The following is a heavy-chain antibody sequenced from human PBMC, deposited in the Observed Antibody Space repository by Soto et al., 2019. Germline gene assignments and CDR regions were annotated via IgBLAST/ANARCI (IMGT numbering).Heavy chain of an antibody. CDR3: ARGGGITIFGVVYYYGMDV. D-gene: IGHD3-3*01. CDR2: IIPIFGTA. J-gene: IGHJ6*02. V-gene: IGHV1-69*12. CDR1: GGTFSSYA. Sequence: QVQLVQSGAEVKKPGSSVKVSCKASGGTFSSYAISWVRQAPGQGLEWMGGIIPIFGTANYAQKFQGRVTITADESTSTAYMALSSLRSEDTAVYYCARGGGITIFGVVYYYGMDVWGQGTTVTVSS.